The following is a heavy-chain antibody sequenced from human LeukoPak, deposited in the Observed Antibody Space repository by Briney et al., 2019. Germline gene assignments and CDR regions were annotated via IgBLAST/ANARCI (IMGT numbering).Heavy chain of an antibody. J-gene: IGHJ4*02. CDR1: GYSFTGYY. Sequence: ASVKVSCKPSGYSFTGYYMHWVRHAPGQGLEWMGWINPNSGGTNFAQKFQGRVTMSRDTSISTAFMELSRLTSDDTAVYYCARGSDLTGTNRKGLLWGQGTLVTVSS. D-gene: IGHD1-7*01. CDR2: INPNSGGT. CDR3: ARGSDLTGTNRKGLL. V-gene: IGHV1-2*02.